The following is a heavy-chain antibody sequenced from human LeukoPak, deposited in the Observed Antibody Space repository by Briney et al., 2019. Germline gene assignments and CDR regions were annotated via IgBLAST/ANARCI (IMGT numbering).Heavy chain of an antibody. J-gene: IGHJ4*02. CDR2: IYYSGST. Sequence: TSETLSLTCTVSGGSISGSSYYWGWIRQPPGKGLEWIGSIYYSGSTYYNPSLKSRVTISVDTSKNQFSLKLSSVTAADTAVYYCSYLTPGGAGYWGQGTLVTVSS. V-gene: IGHV4-39*01. CDR1: GGSISGSSYY. D-gene: IGHD3-9*01. CDR3: SYLTPGGAGY.